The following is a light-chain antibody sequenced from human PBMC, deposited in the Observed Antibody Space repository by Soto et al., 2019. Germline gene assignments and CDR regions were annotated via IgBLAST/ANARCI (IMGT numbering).Light chain of an antibody. V-gene: IGLV1-47*01. J-gene: IGLJ1*01. CDR2: RNN. CDR3: ATWDDSLNGFYV. Sequence: QSVLTQPPSASGTPGQGGTISGSGSTANIGSNYVYLYQQLPGTAPKLLIYRNNQRPSGVPDRFSGSKSGTSASLAISGLRSDDEADYFCATWDDSLNGFYVFGTGTKVTVL. CDR1: TANIGSNY.